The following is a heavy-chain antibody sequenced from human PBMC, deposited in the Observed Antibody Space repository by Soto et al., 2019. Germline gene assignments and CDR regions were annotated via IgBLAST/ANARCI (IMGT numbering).Heavy chain of an antibody. CDR2: ISDDGSNK. V-gene: IGHV3-30-3*01. CDR1: GFSFSTYA. CDR3: AGERRTPKFDC. J-gene: IGHJ4*02. Sequence: QVQLVESGGGVVQPGRSLRLSCAASGFSFSTYAMHWVRQAPGKGLEWVAVISDDGSNKHYADSVKGRFTISRDNSKNTLYPQMNSLRAEDTAVYYCAGERRTPKFDCWGQGTLVTVSS.